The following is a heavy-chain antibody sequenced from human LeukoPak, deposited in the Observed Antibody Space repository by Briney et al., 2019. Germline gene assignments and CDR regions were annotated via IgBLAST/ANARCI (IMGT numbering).Heavy chain of an antibody. CDR1: GYTFTSYA. CDR3: ARDSRVWGHDAFDI. CDR2: INTNTGNP. D-gene: IGHD1-26*01. V-gene: IGHV7-4-1*02. J-gene: IGHJ3*02. Sequence: ASVKVSCKASGYTFTSYAMNWVRQAPGQGLEWMGWINTNTGNPTYAQGFTGRFVFSLDTSVSTAYLQISSLKAEDTAVYYCARDSRVWGHDAFDIWGQGTMVTVSS.